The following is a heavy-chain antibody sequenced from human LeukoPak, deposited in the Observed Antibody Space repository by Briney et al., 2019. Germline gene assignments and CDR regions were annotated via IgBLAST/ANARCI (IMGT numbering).Heavy chain of an antibody. J-gene: IGHJ4*02. CDR1: GFPFSTYG. CDR3: GKGFSYYDSSGSGPDY. Sequence: GSLRLSCAASGFPFSTYGMHWVRQAPGRGLEWVAFIWYDGSNKYYADSVKGRFTISRDNSKNTLYLQMNSLRVEDTAVYYCGKGFSYYDSSGSGPDYWGQGTLVTVSS. CDR2: IWYDGSNK. V-gene: IGHV3-30*02. D-gene: IGHD3-22*01.